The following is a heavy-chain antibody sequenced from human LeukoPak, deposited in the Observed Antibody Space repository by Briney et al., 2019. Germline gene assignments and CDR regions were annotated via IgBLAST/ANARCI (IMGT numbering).Heavy chain of an antibody. CDR3: ARTGYDSSGFYYFDF. CDR2: ISSSSRYI. CDR1: GFTFTVYT. D-gene: IGHD3-22*01. J-gene: IGHJ4*02. V-gene: IGHV3-21*01. Sequence: GGSLRLSCAASGFTFTVYTMNWVRQAPGKGLEWVSSISSSSRYIYYADSLKGLFTISRDSAKNSVYLQMNSLRLEDTAVYYCARTGYDSSGFYYFDFWGQGTLVTVSS.